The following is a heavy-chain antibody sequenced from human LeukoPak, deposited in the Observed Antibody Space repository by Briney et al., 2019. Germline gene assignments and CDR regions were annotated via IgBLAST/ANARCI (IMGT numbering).Heavy chain of an antibody. CDR1: GGSINSGGYY. V-gene: IGHV4-31*03. CDR3: AREGYDSSGYSVGFDY. Sequence: SQTLSLTCTVSGGSINSGGYYWSWIHQHPGEGLVWIGYIYYSGSTYYNPSLKSRVTISVDTSKNQFSLKLSSVTAADTAVYYCAREGYDSSGYSVGFDYWGQGTLVTVSS. D-gene: IGHD3-22*01. J-gene: IGHJ4*02. CDR2: IYYSGST.